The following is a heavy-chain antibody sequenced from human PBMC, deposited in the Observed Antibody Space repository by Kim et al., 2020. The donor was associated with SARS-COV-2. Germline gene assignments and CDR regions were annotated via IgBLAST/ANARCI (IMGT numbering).Heavy chain of an antibody. V-gene: IGHV3-33*05. CDR3: ARERSMVRGVRYYYGMDV. CDR1: GFTFSSYG. CDR2: ISYDGSNK. J-gene: IGHJ6*02. Sequence: GGSLRLSCAASGFTFSSYGMHWVRQAPGKGLEWVAVISYDGSNKYYADSVKGRFTISRDNSKNTLYLQMNSLRAEDTAVYYCARERSMVRGVRYYYGMDVSGQGTTVTVSS. D-gene: IGHD3-10*01.